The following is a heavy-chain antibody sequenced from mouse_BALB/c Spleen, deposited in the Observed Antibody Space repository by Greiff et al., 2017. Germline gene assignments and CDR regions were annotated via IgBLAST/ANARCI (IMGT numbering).Heavy chain of an antibody. V-gene: IGHV5-9*03. Sequence: EVKLVESGGGLVKPGGSLKLSCAASGFTFSSYTMSWVRQTPEKRLEWVATISSGGGNTYYPDSVKGRFTISRDNAKNNLYLQVSSLRSEDTALYYCARDYGSRYYFDYWGQGTTLTVSS. D-gene: IGHD1-1*01. CDR2: ISSGGGNT. CDR1: GFTFSSYT. CDR3: ARDYGSRYYFDY. J-gene: IGHJ2*01.